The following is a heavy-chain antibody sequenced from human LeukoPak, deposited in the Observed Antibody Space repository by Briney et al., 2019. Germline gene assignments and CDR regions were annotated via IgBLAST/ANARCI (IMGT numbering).Heavy chain of an antibody. V-gene: IGHV4-39*01. J-gene: IGHJ6*03. CDR1: GGSISSYY. CDR2: IYYSGST. Sequence: SETLSLTCTVSGGSISSYYWSWIRQPPGKGLEWIGSIYYSGSTYYNPSLKSRVTISVDTSKNQFSLKLSSVTAADTAVYYCARLQGYYYYYMDVWGKGTTVTVSS. CDR3: ARLQGYYYYYMDV.